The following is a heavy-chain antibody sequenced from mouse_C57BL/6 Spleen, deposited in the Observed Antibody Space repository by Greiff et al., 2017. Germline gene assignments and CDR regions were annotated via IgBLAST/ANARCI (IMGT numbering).Heavy chain of an antibody. V-gene: IGHV5-6*01. CDR3: ARGDGSSYFYFDY. J-gene: IGHJ2*01. CDR1: GFTFSSYG. Sequence: EVQLVESGGDLVKPGGSLKLSCAASGFTFSSYGMSWVRQTPDKRLEWVATISSGGSYTYYPDSVQGRFPIYRDNAKNTLYLQMSSLKSEDTAMYYCARGDGSSYFYFDYWGQGTTLTVSS. D-gene: IGHD1-1*01. CDR2: ISSGGSYT.